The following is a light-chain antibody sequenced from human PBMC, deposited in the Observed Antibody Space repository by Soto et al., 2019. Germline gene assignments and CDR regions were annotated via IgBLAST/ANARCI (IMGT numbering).Light chain of an antibody. J-gene: IGLJ2*01. CDR1: NLQTKN. CDR3: QVCDTNSGAV. Sequence: VLTQPPSVSVAPGQTAIITCGGDNLQTKNVHWYQQRPGQAPVLVIYDDNDRPSGIPERFSGSNSGNLATLTLSRVEARDEADYYCQVCDTNSGAVFGGGTKLTVL. CDR2: DDN. V-gene: IGLV3-21*02.